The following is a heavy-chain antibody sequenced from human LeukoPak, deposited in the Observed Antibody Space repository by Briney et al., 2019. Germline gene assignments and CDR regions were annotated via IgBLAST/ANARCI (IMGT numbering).Heavy chain of an antibody. D-gene: IGHD3-22*01. CDR2: IYYSGST. V-gene: IGHV4-39*01. Sequence: SETLSLTCTVSGGSNSSSSYYWDWIRQPPGKGLEWIGSIYYSGSTYYNPSLKSRVTISVDTSKNQFSLKLSSVTAADTAVYYCARRINNYYDSTFDPWGQGTLVTVSS. CDR1: GGSNSSSSYY. CDR3: ARRINNYYDSTFDP. J-gene: IGHJ5*02.